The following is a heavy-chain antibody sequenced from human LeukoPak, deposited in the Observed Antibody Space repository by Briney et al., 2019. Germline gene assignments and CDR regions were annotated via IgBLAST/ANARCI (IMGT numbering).Heavy chain of an antibody. CDR3: ARGEYSSSSTAFDI. V-gene: IGHV1-2*02. CDR1: GYTFTGYY. CDR2: INPNSGGT. J-gene: IGHJ3*02. D-gene: IGHD6-6*01. Sequence: ASVKVSCKASGYTFTGYYMHWVRQAPGQGLEWMGWINPNSGGTNYAQKFQGRVTMTRDTSISTAYMELSRLRSDDTAVYYCARGEYSSSSTAFDIWGQGTMVTVSS.